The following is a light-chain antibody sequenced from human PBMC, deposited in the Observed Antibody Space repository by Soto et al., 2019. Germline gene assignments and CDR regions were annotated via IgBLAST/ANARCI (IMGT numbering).Light chain of an antibody. V-gene: IGKV3-11*01. CDR1: QSVNN. J-gene: IGKJ4*01. CDR2: DAS. Sequence: EIVLTQSPATLSLSPGEGVTLSCRASQSVNNLAWYQQKPGQAPRLLIYDASNRATGIPARFSGSGSGTDFTLTITYLEPEDFVVYYCQQRANWPLSFGGGTKVEIK. CDR3: QQRANWPLS.